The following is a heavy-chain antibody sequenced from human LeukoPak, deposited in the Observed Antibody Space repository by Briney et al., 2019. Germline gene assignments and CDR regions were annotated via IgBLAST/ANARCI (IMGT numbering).Heavy chain of an antibody. Sequence: ASVKVSCKVSGYTLTELSMHWVRQAPGKGLEWMGGFDPEDGETIYAQKFQGRVTMTEDTSTDTAYMELSSLRSEDTAVYYCATSPLEYSSSDYWGQGTLVTVSS. CDR2: FDPEDGET. D-gene: IGHD6-6*01. CDR3: ATSPLEYSSSDY. J-gene: IGHJ4*02. CDR1: GYTLTELS. V-gene: IGHV1-24*01.